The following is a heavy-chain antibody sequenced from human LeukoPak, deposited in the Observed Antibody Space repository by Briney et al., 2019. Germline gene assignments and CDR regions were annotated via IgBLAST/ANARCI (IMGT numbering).Heavy chain of an antibody. V-gene: IGHV4-59*01. CDR1: GGSINSYY. Sequence: SETLSLTCSVSGGSINSYYWSWIRQPPGKGLEWIGYIYYSGSTNYNPSLKSRVSISVDTSKNQFSLKLSSVTAADTAVYYCARDSSYGYFDYWGQGTLVTVSS. J-gene: IGHJ4*02. D-gene: IGHD5-18*01. CDR3: ARDSSYGYFDY. CDR2: IYYSGST.